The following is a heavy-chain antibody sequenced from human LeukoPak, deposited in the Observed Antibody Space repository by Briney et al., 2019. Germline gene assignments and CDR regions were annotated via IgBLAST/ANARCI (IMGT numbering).Heavy chain of an antibody. J-gene: IGHJ4*02. CDR2: ISSSSSYI. CDR1: GFTFSSYS. D-gene: IGHD3-22*01. CDR3: ASVSGGYDSSGYYYLPGF. Sequence: GGSLRLSCAASGFTFSSYSMNWVRQAPGKGLEWVSSISSSSSYIYYEDSVKGRFTISRDNAKNSLYLQMNSLRAEDTAVYYCASVSGGYDSSGYYYLPGFGGQGTLVTVSS. V-gene: IGHV3-21*01.